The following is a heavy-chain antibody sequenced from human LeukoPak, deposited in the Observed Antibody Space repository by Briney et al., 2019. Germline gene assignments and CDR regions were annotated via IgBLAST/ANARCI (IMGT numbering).Heavy chain of an antibody. CDR2: IDPSDSYT. CDR3: ARTRGYSYGPPFDF. J-gene: IGHJ4*02. Sequence: GEALQISFKGSGYSFTNYWITWVRQMPGKGLEWMGRIDPSDSYTNYSPSFQGHVTISADKSITIAYLQWSSLKASDTAMYYCARTRGYSYGPPFDFWGQGTLVTVSS. D-gene: IGHD5-18*01. V-gene: IGHV5-10-1*01. CDR1: GYSFTNYW.